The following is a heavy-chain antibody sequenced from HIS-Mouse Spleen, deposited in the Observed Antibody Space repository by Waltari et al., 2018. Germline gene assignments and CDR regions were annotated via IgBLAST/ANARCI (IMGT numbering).Heavy chain of an antibody. CDR1: GFSLSTSGMC. J-gene: IGHJ4*02. CDR2: IDWDDDK. D-gene: IGHD6-19*01. CDR3: ARIAEGYSSGWYAFDY. Sequence: QVTLRESGPALVKPTQTLTLTCTFSGFSLSTSGMCVSWIRQPPGKALEWLARIDWDDDKYSSTSLKTRLTISKDTSKNQVVLTRTNMDPVDTATYYCARIAEGYSSGWYAFDYWGQGTLVTVSS. V-gene: IGHV2-70*15.